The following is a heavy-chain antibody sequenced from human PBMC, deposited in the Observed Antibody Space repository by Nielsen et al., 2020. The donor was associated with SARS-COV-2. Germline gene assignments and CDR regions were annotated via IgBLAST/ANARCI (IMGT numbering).Heavy chain of an antibody. D-gene: IGHD6-13*01. J-gene: IGHJ6*03. V-gene: IGHV1-8*01. CDR3: ARGGYSSSWENYYYYMDV. CDR2: MNPNSGNT. Sequence: WVRQAPGQGLEWMGWMNPNSGNTGYAQKFQGRVTMTRNTSISTAYMELSSLRSEDAAVYYCARGGYSSSWENYYYYMDVWGKGTTVTVSS.